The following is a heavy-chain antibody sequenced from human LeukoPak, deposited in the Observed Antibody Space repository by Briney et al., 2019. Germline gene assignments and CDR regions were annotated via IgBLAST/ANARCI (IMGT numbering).Heavy chain of an antibody. CDR3: ARSGSSLVNWFDP. V-gene: IGHV1-2*02. CDR2: INPNSGGT. J-gene: IGHJ5*02. Sequence: GASVKVSCKASGYTFTSYGISWVRQAPGQGLEWMGWINPNSGGTNYAQKFQGRVTMTRDTSISTAYMELSRLRSDDTAVYYCARSGSSLVNWFDPWGQGTLVTVSS. CDR1: GYTFTSYG. D-gene: IGHD6-13*01.